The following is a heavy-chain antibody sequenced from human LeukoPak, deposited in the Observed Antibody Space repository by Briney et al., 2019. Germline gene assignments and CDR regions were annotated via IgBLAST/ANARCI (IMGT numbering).Heavy chain of an antibody. J-gene: IGHJ4*02. CDR1: GFTFSNYA. CDR2: ISYDGSDK. D-gene: IGHD3-22*01. CDR3: ARYYYDSSVGPYFDY. Sequence: GRSLRLSCAASGFTFSNYAIHWVRQAPGKGLEWVAVISYDGSDKYYADSVKGQFTISRDNSKNTLYLQMNSLRAEDTAVYYCARYYYDSSVGPYFDYWGQGTLVTVSS. V-gene: IGHV3-30-3*01.